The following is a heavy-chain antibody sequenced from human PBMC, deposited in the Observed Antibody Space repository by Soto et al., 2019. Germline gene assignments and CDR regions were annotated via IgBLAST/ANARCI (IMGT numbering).Heavy chain of an antibody. V-gene: IGHV3-23*01. CDR1: GFTFSSYA. CDR2: ISGSDDST. D-gene: IGHD6-6*01. CDR3: AKRSSSSTFDY. Sequence: EVQLLESGGGLVKPGESLRLSCAASGFTFSSYAMSWVRQAPGKGLEGVSVISGSDDSTYYADSVKGRFTISRDNSKNTLYLQMNSLRAEDTAVYYCAKRSSSSTFDYWGQGTLVTVSS. J-gene: IGHJ4*02.